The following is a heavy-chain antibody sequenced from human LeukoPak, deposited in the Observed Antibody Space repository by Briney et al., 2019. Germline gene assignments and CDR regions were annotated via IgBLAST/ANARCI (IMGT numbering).Heavy chain of an antibody. CDR3: ARGYSSSWYYFDY. J-gene: IGHJ4*02. CDR1: GGSLSNYY. Sequence: PSETLSLTCTVSGGSLSNYYWSWIRQPPGKGLEWIGYVHYSGSTNYNPSLKSRATISVDTSKSQFSLKLSSVTAADTAIYYCARGYSSSWYYFDYWGQGTLVTVSS. V-gene: IGHV4-59*08. D-gene: IGHD6-13*01. CDR2: VHYSGST.